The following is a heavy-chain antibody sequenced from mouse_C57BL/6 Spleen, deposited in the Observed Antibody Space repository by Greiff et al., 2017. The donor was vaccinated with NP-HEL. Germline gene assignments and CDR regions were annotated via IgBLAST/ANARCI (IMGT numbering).Heavy chain of an antibody. CDR3: ARSPYGSSSYDV. V-gene: IGHV1-82*01. CDR2: IYPGDGDT. CDR1: GYAFSSSW. D-gene: IGHD1-1*01. Sequence: VQLQQSGPELVKPGASVKISCKASGYAFSSSWMNWVKQRPGKGLEWIGRIYPGDGDTNYNGKFKGKATLTADKSSSTAYMQLSSLTSEESAVYCCARSPYGSSSYDVWGTGTTVTVSS. J-gene: IGHJ1*03.